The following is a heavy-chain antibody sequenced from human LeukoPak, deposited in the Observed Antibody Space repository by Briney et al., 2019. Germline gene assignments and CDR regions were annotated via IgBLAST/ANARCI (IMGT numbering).Heavy chain of an antibody. V-gene: IGHV3-23*01. D-gene: IGHD3-16*01. CDR3: ARVLSGAFDI. J-gene: IGHJ3*02. CDR1: GFIFSTYA. Sequence: GGSLRLSCVASGFIFSTYAMSWVRQAPGKGLEWVSTIVSSGNVTYYGDSVKGRFTISRDNSKNTLYLQMNSLRAEDTAVYYCARVLSGAFDIWGQGTMVTVSS. CDR2: IVSSGNVT.